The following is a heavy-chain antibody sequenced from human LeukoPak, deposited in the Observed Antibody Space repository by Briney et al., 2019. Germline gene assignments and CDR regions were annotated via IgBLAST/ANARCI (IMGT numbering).Heavy chain of an antibody. Sequence: SETLSLTCAVYGGSFSGYHWNWVRQPPGKGLEWIGEINHSESTNYNPSLKSRVTISVDTSKNQFFLKLTSVTAADTAVYYCASGVEVHHVRLQDYFFVDVWGTGTPVTVSS. J-gene: IGHJ6*03. CDR2: INHSEST. CDR3: ASGVEVHHVRLQDYFFVDV. CDR1: GGSFSGYH. V-gene: IGHV4-34*01. D-gene: IGHD3-16*01.